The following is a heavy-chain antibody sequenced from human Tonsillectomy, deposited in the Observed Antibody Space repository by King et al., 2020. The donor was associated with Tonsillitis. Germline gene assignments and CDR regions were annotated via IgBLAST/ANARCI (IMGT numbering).Heavy chain of an antibody. J-gene: IGHJ4*02. CDR2: ISGSGGST. CDR1: GFTFSSYA. D-gene: IGHD3-10*01. Sequence: VQLVESGGGLVQPGGSLRLSCAASGFTFSSYAMSWVRQAPGKGLEWVSAISGSGGSTYYADSVKGRFTISRDNSKNTLYLQVNSLRAEDTAVYYCATAPPVTIWFGEFGYWRQGTLDTVSS. CDR3: ATAPPVTIWFGEFGY. V-gene: IGHV3-23*04.